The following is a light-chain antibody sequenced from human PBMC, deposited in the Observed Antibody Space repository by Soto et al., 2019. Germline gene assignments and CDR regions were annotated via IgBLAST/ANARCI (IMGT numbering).Light chain of an antibody. CDR2: GAS. CDR3: QQYDKSLPPLT. V-gene: IGKV3-15*01. Sequence: DIILTQSPAIVSVSPGERATLSCRASRSVSTNLAWYQHKHGQAPRLLIYGASTRVTDIPARFSGSGSGTDFTLNINYLKSEDFGVYYCQQYDKSLPPLTFGGGTKVEI. J-gene: IGKJ4*01. CDR1: RSVSTN.